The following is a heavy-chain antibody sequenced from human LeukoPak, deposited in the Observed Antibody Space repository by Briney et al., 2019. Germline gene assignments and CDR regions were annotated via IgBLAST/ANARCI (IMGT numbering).Heavy chain of an antibody. J-gene: IGHJ6*03. Sequence: SETLSLTCTVSGASISTYHWNWIRQPPGKGLEWIGYIHYSGSTNYNPSLKSRVAISVDTSKNQFSLKLSSVTAADTAVYYCARASVTYYYYYYMDVWGKGTTVTVSS. V-gene: IGHV4-59*01. D-gene: IGHD4-11*01. CDR1: GASISTYH. CDR3: ARASVTYYYYYYMDV. CDR2: IHYSGST.